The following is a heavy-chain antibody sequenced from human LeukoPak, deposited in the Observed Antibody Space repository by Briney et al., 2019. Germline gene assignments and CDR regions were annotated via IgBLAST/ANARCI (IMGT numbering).Heavy chain of an antibody. J-gene: IGHJ3*02. V-gene: IGHV1-2*02. D-gene: IGHD2-15*01. CDR3: ARGVLLQGRGAFDI. CDR1: GYTFTGYY. CDR2: INPNSGGT. Sequence: ASVNVSCKASGYTFTGYYMHWVRQAPGQGLEWMGWINPNSGGTNYAQKFQDRVTMTRDTAISTAYMELSSLTYDDTAVYYCARGVLLQGRGAFDIWGQGAMVTVTS.